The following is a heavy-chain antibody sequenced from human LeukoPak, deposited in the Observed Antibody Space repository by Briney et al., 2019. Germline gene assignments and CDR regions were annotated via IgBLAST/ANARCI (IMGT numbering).Heavy chain of an antibody. CDR3: ARGDYYGSATPGY. V-gene: IGHV3-21*01. CDR1: GFTFSSYS. Sequence: GGSLRLSCAASGFTFSSYSMNWVRQAPGKGLEWVSSISSSSSYIYYADSVKGRFTISRDNAKNPLYLQINSLRAEDTAVYYCARGDYYGSATPGYWGHGTLVTVSS. D-gene: IGHD3-10*01. J-gene: IGHJ4*01. CDR2: ISSSSSYI.